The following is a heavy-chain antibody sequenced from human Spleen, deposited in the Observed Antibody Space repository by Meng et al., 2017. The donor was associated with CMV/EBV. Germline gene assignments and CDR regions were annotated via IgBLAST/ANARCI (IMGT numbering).Heavy chain of an antibody. CDR1: GFTFSSYG. V-gene: IGHV3-21*01. Sequence: GGSLRLSCAASGFTFSSYGMHWVRQAPGKGLEWISFISSTSTYIDYADSVKGRFTISRDNARNSLFLQMNSLRAEDTAVYYCARDIRGSDFYYGMDVWGQGTTVTVSS. D-gene: IGHD3-10*01. CDR3: ARDIRGSDFYYGMDV. J-gene: IGHJ6*02. CDR2: ISSTSTYI.